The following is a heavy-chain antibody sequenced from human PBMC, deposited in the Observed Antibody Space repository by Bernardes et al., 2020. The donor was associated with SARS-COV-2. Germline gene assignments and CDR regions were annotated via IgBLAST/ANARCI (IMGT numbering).Heavy chain of an antibody. D-gene: IGHD6-13*01. CDR3: AKSIAAAGPGTGGYGMDV. J-gene: IGHJ6*02. CDR1: GYTITGYY. CDR2: INPNSGGT. Sequence: ASVKVSCKASGYTITGYYMHWVRQAPGQGLEWMGWINPNSGGTNYAQKFQGWVTMTRDTSISPAYMELSRLRSDDTAVYYCAKSIAAAGPGTGGYGMDVWGQGTTVTVSS. V-gene: IGHV1-2*04.